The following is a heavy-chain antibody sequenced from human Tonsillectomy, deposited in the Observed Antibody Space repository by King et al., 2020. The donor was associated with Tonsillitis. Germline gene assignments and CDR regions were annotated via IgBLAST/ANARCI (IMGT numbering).Heavy chain of an antibody. Sequence: VQLVESGGEVKKPGASAKVSCKASGYTFTSYGISWVRQAPGQGLEWMGWISAYNDDTNYAEKLQGRVTMTTDTSTSTAYMELRSLRSDDTAVYYCARDMWDLRMDVWGKGTTVTVSS. V-gene: IGHV1-18*01. J-gene: IGHJ6*03. CDR2: ISAYNDDT. CDR1: GYTFTSYG. CDR3: ARDMWDLRMDV. D-gene: IGHD1-26*01.